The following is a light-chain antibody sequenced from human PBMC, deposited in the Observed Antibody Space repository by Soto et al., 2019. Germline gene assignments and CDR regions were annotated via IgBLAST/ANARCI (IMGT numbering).Light chain of an antibody. J-gene: IGLJ3*02. CDR3: GSWDSSLTAGV. V-gene: IGLV1-51*01. Sequence: QSMLTQPPSVSAAAGQTVTIPCSGSSSNIGKNYVSWYQQLPGKAPKLLIYESNKRPSGIPDRFSGSRSGTSATLGITGLQTGDEADYYCGSWDSSLTAGVFGGGTKLTVL. CDR1: SSNIGKNY. CDR2: ESN.